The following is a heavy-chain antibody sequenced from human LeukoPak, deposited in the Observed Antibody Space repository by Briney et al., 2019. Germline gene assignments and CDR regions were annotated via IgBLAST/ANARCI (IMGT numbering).Heavy chain of an antibody. Sequence: GGSLRLSCAASGFTFSSYEMNWVRQAPGEGLEWISYISSSGSYVKYADSVKGRFTISRDNAKNSLYLQMDSLRAKDTAIYYCTTDHVGATVECDSWGQGTLVTVSS. CDR2: ISSSGSYV. V-gene: IGHV3-48*03. J-gene: IGHJ4*02. CDR3: TTDHVGATVECDS. D-gene: IGHD1-26*01. CDR1: GFTFSSYE.